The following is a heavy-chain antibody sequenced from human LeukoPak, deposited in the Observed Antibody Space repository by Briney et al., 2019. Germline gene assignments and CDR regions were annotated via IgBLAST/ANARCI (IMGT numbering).Heavy chain of an antibody. D-gene: IGHD5-12*01. J-gene: IGHJ5*01. V-gene: IGHV4-34*01. CDR1: RGSLRVSN. Sequence: PSETLSVTCRLPRGSLRVSNWCWIRPPPGKGLEWIGEVNYSGSINYKPSLESRVIISVDTSKNQFSLKLKSVTAADTAVYYCASYRYGYKGMDSWGQGTQVTVSS. CDR3: ASYRYGYKGMDS. CDR2: VNYSGSI.